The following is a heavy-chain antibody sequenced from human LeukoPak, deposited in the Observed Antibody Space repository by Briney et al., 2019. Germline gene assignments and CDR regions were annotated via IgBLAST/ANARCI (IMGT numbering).Heavy chain of an antibody. CDR1: GFTFSSYS. D-gene: IGHD2-15*01. J-gene: IGHJ4*02. CDR3: ARADCSGGSCYSLFDY. V-gene: IGHV3-21*01. CDR2: ISSSSSYI. Sequence: GGALRLSCAASGFTFSSYSMNWVRQAPGKGLEWVSSISSSSSYIYYADSVKGRFTISRDNAKNSLYLQMDSLRAEDTAVYYCARADCSGGSCYSLFDYWGQGTLVTVSS.